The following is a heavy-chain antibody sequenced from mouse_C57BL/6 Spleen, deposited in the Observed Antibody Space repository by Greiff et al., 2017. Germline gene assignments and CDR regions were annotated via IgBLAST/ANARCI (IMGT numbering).Heavy chain of an antibody. V-gene: IGHV1-82*01. Sequence: VQLQQPGPELVKPGASVKISCKASGYAFSSSWMNWVKQRPGKGLEWIGRIYPGDGDTNYNGKFKGKATLAADKSSSTAYMQHSSLTSEDSAVYFCARSGSTTLVEGTYAMDYWGQGTSVTVSS. CDR1: GYAFSSSW. J-gene: IGHJ4*01. CDR3: ARSGSTTLVEGTYAMDY. CDR2: IYPGDGDT. D-gene: IGHD1-1*01.